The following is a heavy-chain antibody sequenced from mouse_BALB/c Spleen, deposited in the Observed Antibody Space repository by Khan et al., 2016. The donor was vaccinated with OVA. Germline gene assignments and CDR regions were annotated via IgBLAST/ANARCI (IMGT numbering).Heavy chain of an antibody. CDR3: ARETTYWDFEG. Sequence: QIQLVQSGPELKKPGETVKISCKASGYTFTNYRMNWMKQAPEKGLKWMGWIITYTGEPTYGDDFKGRFAFSLETSASTAYLQINNLKNEDMATYFCARETTYWDFEGWGAGTTVTVAS. CDR1: GYTFTNYR. D-gene: IGHD2-1*01. V-gene: IGHV9-1*02. CDR2: IITYTGEP. J-gene: IGHJ1*01.